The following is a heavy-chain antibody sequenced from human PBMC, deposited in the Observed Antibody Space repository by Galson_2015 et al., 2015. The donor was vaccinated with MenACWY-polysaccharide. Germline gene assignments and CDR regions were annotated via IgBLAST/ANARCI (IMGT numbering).Heavy chain of an antibody. CDR3: AREGSRIVFHAFDI. Sequence: SLRLSCAASGSKFSNSGVHWVRQAPGKGLEWVAVIQYDGSNKVYADSVKGRFTISRDNSKNTVFLEMNTLGVEDTAVYYCAREGSRIVFHAFDIWGHGTMVTVSS. J-gene: IGHJ3*02. CDR1: GSKFSNSG. D-gene: IGHD2-2*01. V-gene: IGHV3-33*01. CDR2: IQYDGSNK.